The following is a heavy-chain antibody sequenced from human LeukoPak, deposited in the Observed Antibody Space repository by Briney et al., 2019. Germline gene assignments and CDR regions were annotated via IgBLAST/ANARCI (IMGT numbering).Heavy chain of an antibody. CDR1: GGSISSGGYY. CDR2: IYHSGST. V-gene: IGHV4-30-2*01. D-gene: IGHD3-10*01. CDR3: ARDLRAGGSGMMGWFDP. J-gene: IGHJ5*02. Sequence: SETLSLTCTVSGGSISSGGYYWSWIRQPPGKGLEWIGYIYHSGSTYYNPSLKSRVTISVDRSKNQFPLKLSSVTAADTAVYYCARDLRAGGSGMMGWFDPWGQGTLVTVSS.